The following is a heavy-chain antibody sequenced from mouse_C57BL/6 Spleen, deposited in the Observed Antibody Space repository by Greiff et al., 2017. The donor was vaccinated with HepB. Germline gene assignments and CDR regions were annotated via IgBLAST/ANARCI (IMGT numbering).Heavy chain of an antibody. V-gene: IGHV5-16*01. CDR3: AREYGLYFDY. J-gene: IGHJ2*01. D-gene: IGHD1-1*02. CDR2: INYDGSST. Sequence: DVHLVESEGGLVQPGSSMKLSCTASGFTFSDYYMAWVRQVPEKGLEWVANINYDGSSTYYLDSLKSRFIISRDNAKNILYLQMSSLKSEDTATYYCAREYGLYFDYWGQGTTLTVSS. CDR1: GFTFSDYY.